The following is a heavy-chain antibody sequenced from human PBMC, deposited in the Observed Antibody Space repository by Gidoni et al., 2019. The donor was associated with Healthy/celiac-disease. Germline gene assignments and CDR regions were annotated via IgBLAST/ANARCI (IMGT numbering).Heavy chain of an antibody. D-gene: IGHD5-12*01. CDR2: IYYSGST. CDR3: ARHAPRGYSGYDIPLYYFDY. V-gene: IGHV4-39*01. Sequence: QLQLQESGPGLVKPSETLSLTCTVSGGSISSSSYYWGWIRQPPGKGREWIGGIYYSGSTYYNPSLKSRVTISVDTSKNQFSLKLSSVTAADTAVYYCARHAPRGYSGYDIPLYYFDYWGQGTLVTVSS. CDR1: GGSISSSSYY. J-gene: IGHJ4*02.